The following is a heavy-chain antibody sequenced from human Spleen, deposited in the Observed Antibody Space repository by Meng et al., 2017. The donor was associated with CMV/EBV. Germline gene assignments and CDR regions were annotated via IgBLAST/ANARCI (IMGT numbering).Heavy chain of an antibody. CDR3: ASRDIVATYFDY. Sequence: QVQLQEAGPGLVKPSGTLSLTCTVSGGSISSSNSYWGWIRQPPGKGLEWIGTIYYSGSTSYNPSLKSRVTMSVDTSKNQFSLKLSSVTAADTAVYYCASRDIVATYFDYWGQGTLVTVSS. J-gene: IGHJ4*02. CDR2: IYYSGST. D-gene: IGHD5-12*01. V-gene: IGHV4-39*07. CDR1: GGSISSSNSY.